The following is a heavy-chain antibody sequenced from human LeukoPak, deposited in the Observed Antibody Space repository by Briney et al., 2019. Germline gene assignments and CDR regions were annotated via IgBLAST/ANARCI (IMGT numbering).Heavy chain of an antibody. D-gene: IGHD1-26*01. V-gene: IGHV1-46*01. Sequence: ASVKVSCKESGYSFTNYYMHWVRQAPRQGLEWMGIFNPSGGSTTYAQKFQDRVTMTRDTSTSTVYMELSSLRSEGTAVYFCARARDGSYLDYWGQGTLVTVSS. CDR3: ARARDGSYLDY. CDR2: FNPSGGST. J-gene: IGHJ4*02. CDR1: GYSFTNYY.